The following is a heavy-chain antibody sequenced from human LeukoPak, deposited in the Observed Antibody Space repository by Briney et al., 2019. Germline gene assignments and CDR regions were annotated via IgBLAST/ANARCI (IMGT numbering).Heavy chain of an antibody. Sequence: GESLKSSCKGTGYSFSSYWIGWVREMPGKGLEWMGIIYPGDFDTRYSPSFQGQVTISADKSISTAYLQWSSLKASDTAMYYCARHRGDYRRGFDYWGQGTLVTVSS. D-gene: IGHD4-17*01. CDR2: IYPGDFDT. J-gene: IGHJ4*02. V-gene: IGHV5-51*01. CDR1: GYSFSSYW. CDR3: ARHRGDYRRGFDY.